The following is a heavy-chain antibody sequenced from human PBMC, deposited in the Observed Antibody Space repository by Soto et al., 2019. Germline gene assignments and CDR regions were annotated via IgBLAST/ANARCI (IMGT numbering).Heavy chain of an antibody. V-gene: IGHV6-1*01. D-gene: IGHD6-19*01. J-gene: IGHJ6*02. Sequence: PSQTLSLTCAISGDSVSSNSAAWNWIRQSPSRGLEWLGRTYYRSKWYNDYAVSVKSRITINPDTSKNQFSLQLNSVTPEDTAVYYCASFFCLAVAGRYYGMDVWGQGTTVTVSS. CDR3: ASFFCLAVAGRYYGMDV. CDR2: TYYRSKWYN. CDR1: GDSVSSNSAA.